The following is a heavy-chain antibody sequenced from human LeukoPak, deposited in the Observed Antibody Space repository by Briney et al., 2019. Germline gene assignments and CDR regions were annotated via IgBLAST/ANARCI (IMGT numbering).Heavy chain of an antibody. CDR2: INWNGGST. D-gene: IGHD5-18*01. J-gene: IGHJ4*02. CDR3: ATYRQVMLPFES. V-gene: IGHV3-20*04. CDR1: GFTFDDYG. Sequence: PGGSLRLSCAASGFTFDDYGMSWVRQAPGKGLEWVSGINWNGGSTGYADSVKGRFTISRDNAKNSLYLQMNSLRVEDTALYYCATYRQVMLPFESWGQGTLVTVSS.